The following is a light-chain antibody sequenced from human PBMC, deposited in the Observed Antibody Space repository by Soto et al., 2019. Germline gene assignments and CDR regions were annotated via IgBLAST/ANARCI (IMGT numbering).Light chain of an antibody. CDR1: SSDVGGYDY. J-gene: IGLJ1*01. CDR3: SSYTRSSTHV. Sequence: QSALTQPASVSGSPGQSIAISCTGTSSDVGGYDYVSWYQQLPGKAPKLMIYDVNNRPSGVSNRFSGSKSGNTASLTISGLQAEDEADYYCSSYTRSSTHVFGTGTKVTV. V-gene: IGLV2-14*03. CDR2: DVN.